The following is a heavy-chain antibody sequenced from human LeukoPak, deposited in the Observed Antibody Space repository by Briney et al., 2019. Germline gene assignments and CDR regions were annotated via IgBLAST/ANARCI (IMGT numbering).Heavy chain of an antibody. Sequence: SETLSLTCAVSGGSINSGGYYWSWIRQHPGKGLEWIGYIYYSGSTYYNPSLKSRVTISVDTSKNQFSLKLSSVTAADTAVYYCARGGASYDSSGYYYIPHYFDYWGQGTLVTVSS. J-gene: IGHJ4*02. CDR3: ARGGASYDSSGYYYIPHYFDY. D-gene: IGHD3-22*01. CDR2: IYYSGST. V-gene: IGHV4-31*11. CDR1: GGSINSGGYY.